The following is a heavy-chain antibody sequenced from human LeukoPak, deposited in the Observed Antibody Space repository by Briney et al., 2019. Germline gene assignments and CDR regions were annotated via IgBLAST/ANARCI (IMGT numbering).Heavy chain of an antibody. Sequence: GGSLRLSCTASGFSFGDYVMSWVRQAPGKGLECVGFIRSKAYGGTTKNAASVKGRFTISRDDSRSIAYLQMNSLKTEDTAVYYCTRRYNYDSSGYYYVRDAFDIWGQGT. J-gene: IGHJ3*02. CDR2: IRSKAYGGTT. CDR3: TRRYNYDSSGYYYVRDAFDI. CDR1: GFSFGDYV. V-gene: IGHV3-49*04. D-gene: IGHD3-22*01.